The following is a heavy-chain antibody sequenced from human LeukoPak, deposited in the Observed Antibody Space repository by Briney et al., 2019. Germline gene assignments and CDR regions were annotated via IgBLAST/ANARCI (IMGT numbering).Heavy chain of an antibody. J-gene: IGHJ6*03. CDR3: ARVLRSIHRHYYYYYMDV. CDR1: GGTFSSYA. V-gene: IGHV1-69*05. D-gene: IGHD5-24*01. CDR2: IIPIFGTA. Sequence: SVKVSCKASGGTFSSYAISWVRQAPGQGLEWMGGIIPIFGTANYAQKFQGRVTITTDESTSTAYMELSSLRSEDTAVYYCARVLRSIHRHYYYYYMDVWGKGTTVTVSS.